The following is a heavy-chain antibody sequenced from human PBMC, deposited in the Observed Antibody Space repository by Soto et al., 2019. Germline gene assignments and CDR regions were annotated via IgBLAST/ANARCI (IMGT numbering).Heavy chain of an antibody. J-gene: IGHJ4*02. Sequence: SETLSLTCTVSGGSMSRYDWIWIRQAPGKGLEWIGYIYYSGYTKYDPSLKSRVTMSVDTSKNQFSLRLTSVSAADTAVYYCARDGAATGSVYLDYWGQGTLVTVS. CDR1: GGSMSRYD. D-gene: IGHD6-13*01. CDR2: IYYSGYT. CDR3: ARDGAATGSVYLDY. V-gene: IGHV4-59*01.